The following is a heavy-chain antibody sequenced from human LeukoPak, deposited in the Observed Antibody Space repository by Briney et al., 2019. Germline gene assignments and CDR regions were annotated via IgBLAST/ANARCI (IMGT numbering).Heavy chain of an antibody. CDR3: AKSPASIAAAGGVDY. V-gene: IGHV3-23*01. J-gene: IGHJ4*02. D-gene: IGHD6-13*01. CDR2: ISGSGGST. CDR1: GFTFSSYA. Sequence: PGASLRLSCAASGFTFSSYAMSWVRQAPGKGLEWVSAISGSGGSTYYADSVKGRFTISRDNSKNTLYLQMNSLRAEDTAVYYCAKSPASIAAAGGVDYWGQGTLVTVSS.